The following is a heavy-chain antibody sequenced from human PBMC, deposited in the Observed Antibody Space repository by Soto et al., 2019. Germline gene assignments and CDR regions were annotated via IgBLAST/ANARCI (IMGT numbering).Heavy chain of an antibody. D-gene: IGHD4-17*01. CDR2: ISGSGGST. Sequence: GGSLRLSCAASGFTFSSYAMSWVRQAPGKGLEWVSAISGSGGSTYYADSVKGRFTISRDNSKNTLYLQMNSPRAEDTAVYYCATYYPHGDYILGYFDYWGQGTLVTVSS. CDR3: ATYYPHGDYILGYFDY. V-gene: IGHV3-23*01. J-gene: IGHJ4*02. CDR1: GFTFSSYA.